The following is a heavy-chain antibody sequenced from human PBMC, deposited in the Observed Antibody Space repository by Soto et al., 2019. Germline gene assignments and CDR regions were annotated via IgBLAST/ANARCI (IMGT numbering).Heavy chain of an antibody. CDR2: IYWDDDE. D-gene: IGHD5-18*01. CDR1: GFSLTTRGVG. V-gene: IGHV2-5*02. J-gene: IGHJ4*02. Sequence: QITLTASGPTLVKPTQTLTLTCTFSGFSLTTRGVGVGWIRQHPGKALEWLALIYWDDDEGYSPSLKSRLTITKYPSKNQEVLTMTNMDAVDTATYYCAHRPRGYSYHFNYWGQGTLVTVSS. CDR3: AHRPRGYSYHFNY.